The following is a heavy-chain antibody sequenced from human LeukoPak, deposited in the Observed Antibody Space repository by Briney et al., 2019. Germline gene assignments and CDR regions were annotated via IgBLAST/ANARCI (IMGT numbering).Heavy chain of an antibody. CDR1: GYTFTSYG. Sequence: ASVKVSCKASGYTFTSYGISWVRQASGQGLEWMGWISAYNGNTNYAQKLQGRVTMTTDTSTSTAYMELRSLRSDDTAVYYCATDYYGSGSYYNAKPLFDYWGQGTLVTVSS. CDR2: ISAYNGNT. CDR3: ATDYYGSGSYYNAKPLFDY. D-gene: IGHD3-10*01. V-gene: IGHV1-18*01. J-gene: IGHJ4*02.